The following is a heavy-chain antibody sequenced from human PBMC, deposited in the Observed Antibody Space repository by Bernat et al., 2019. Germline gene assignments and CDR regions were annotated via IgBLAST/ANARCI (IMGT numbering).Heavy chain of an antibody. D-gene: IGHD5-18*01. V-gene: IGHV1-18*04. J-gene: IGHJ4*02. CDR1: GYTFTSYG. CDR3: ARDPARGYSYGLYFDY. CDR2: SSAYNGNT. Sequence: QVQLVQSGAEVKKPGASLKVSCKSSGYTFTSYGISGVRQAPGQGLEWMGWSSAYNGNTNYAQKLQGRVTMTTDTSTSTAYMELRSLRSDDTAVYYCARDPARGYSYGLYFDYWGQGTLVTVCS.